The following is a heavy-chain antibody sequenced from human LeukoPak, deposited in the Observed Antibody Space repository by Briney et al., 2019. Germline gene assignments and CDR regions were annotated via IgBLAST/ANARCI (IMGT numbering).Heavy chain of an antibody. J-gene: IGHJ6*02. CDR1: GFTFSSYA. V-gene: IGHV3-23*01. D-gene: IGHD6-19*01. Sequence: GGSLRLSCAASGFTFSSYAMSWVRQAPGKGLEWVSVISGSGGSTYYADSVKGRFTISRDNSKNTLYLQMNSLRAEDTAVYYCAKRKTIAVAGTYYYYGMDVWGQGTTVTVSS. CDR3: AKRKTIAVAGTYYYYGMDV. CDR2: ISGSGGST.